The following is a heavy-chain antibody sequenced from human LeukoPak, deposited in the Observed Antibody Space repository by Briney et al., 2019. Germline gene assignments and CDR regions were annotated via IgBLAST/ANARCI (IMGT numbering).Heavy chain of an antibody. CDR3: ARSSYCSSTSCYSWVWFDP. CDR1: GFTISNNY. D-gene: IGHD2-2*02. Sequence: PGGSLRLSCAASGFTISNNYIRWLRQAPGKGLEWVSHIYSGGFTQFAGSVRGRFTISRDNSKNTLYLQMNSLRAEDTAVYYCARSSYCSSTSCYSWVWFDPWGQGTLVTVSS. CDR2: IYSGGFT. V-gene: IGHV3-66*01. J-gene: IGHJ5*02.